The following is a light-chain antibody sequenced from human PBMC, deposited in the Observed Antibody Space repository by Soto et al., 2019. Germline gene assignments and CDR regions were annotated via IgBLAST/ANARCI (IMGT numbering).Light chain of an antibody. J-gene: IGLJ2*01. Sequence: QSVLTQPPSASGSPGQSVTISCTGTSSDVGAYIYVSWYQQHPGKAPKLMIYEVSKRPSGVPDRFSGSKSGNTASLTVSGLQAEDEADYYCSSYAGSNKVFGGGTKVTVL. CDR3: SSYAGSNKV. CDR1: SSDVGAYIY. CDR2: EVS. V-gene: IGLV2-8*01.